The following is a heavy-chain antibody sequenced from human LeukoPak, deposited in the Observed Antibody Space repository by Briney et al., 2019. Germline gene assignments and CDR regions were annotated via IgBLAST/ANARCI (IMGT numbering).Heavy chain of an antibody. CDR3: ARDSARRFLEWLPNAGYYYYYMDV. V-gene: IGHV1-18*01. D-gene: IGHD3-3*01. Sequence: ASVKVSCKASGYTFTSYGISWVRQAPGQGLEWMGWISAYNGNTNYAQKLQGRVTMTTDTSTSTAYMELRSLRSDDTAVYYCARDSARRFLEWLPNAGYYYYYMDVWGKGTTVTVSS. CDR1: GYTFTSYG. J-gene: IGHJ6*03. CDR2: ISAYNGNT.